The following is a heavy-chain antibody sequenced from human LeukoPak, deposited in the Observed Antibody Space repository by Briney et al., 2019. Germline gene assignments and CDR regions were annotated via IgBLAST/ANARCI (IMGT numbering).Heavy chain of an antibody. V-gene: IGHV3-21*05. CDR3: ARGGSDFEY. J-gene: IGHJ4*02. CDR2: ISSSSSFI. D-gene: IGHD2-15*01. Sequence: GGSLRLSCVASGFTFSSYSMNWVRQAPGKGLEWVSYISSSSSFIFYADSVKGRFTISRDNAKNSLYLQMNSLRAEDTAVYYCARGGSDFEYWGQGTLVTVSS. CDR1: GFTFSSYS.